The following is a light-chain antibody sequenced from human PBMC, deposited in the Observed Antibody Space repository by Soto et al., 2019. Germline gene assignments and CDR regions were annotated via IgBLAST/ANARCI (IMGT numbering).Light chain of an antibody. CDR1: SSDGGGYNY. J-gene: IGLJ1*01. Sequence: QSALTQPASVSGSPGQSITISCTGTSSDGGGYNYVSWYQQHPGKAPKLMIYDVSNRPSGVSNRFSGSKSGNTASLTISGLQAEDEADYYCSSYTSSSTLVFGTGTTVTVL. CDR3: SSYTSSSTLV. CDR2: DVS. V-gene: IGLV2-14*01.